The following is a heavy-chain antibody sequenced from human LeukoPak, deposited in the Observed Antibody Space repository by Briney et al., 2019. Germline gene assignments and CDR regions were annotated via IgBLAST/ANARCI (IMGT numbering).Heavy chain of an antibody. CDR3: ARGGYYGSGNDFRFDP. CDR2: IYYSGST. CDR1: GGSFSGYY. Sequence: SETLSLTCAVYGGSFSGYYWSWIRQPPGKGLEWIGFIYYSGSTNYNPSLRGRVTISVDTSKNQFSLKLSSVTAADTAVYYCARGGYYGSGNDFRFDPWGQGTLVTVSS. V-gene: IGHV4-59*01. J-gene: IGHJ5*02. D-gene: IGHD3-10*01.